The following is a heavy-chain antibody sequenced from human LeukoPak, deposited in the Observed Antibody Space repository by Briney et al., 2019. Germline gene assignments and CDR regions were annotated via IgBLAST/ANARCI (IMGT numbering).Heavy chain of an antibody. Sequence: GGSLRLSCATSGFTFSSNSMNWVRQAPGKGLEWISYISSRSSTIYYADSVKGRFTISRDNATNSLYLQMNSLRAEDTAVYYCARGAGSGRNYFDYWGQGSLVTVSS. V-gene: IGHV3-48*01. CDR1: GFTFSSNS. D-gene: IGHD6-19*01. CDR3: ARGAGSGRNYFDY. CDR2: ISSRSSTI. J-gene: IGHJ4*02.